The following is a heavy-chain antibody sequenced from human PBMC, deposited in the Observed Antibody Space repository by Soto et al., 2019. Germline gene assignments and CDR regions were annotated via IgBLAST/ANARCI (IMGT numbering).Heavy chain of an antibody. CDR1: GFTFSSYW. CDR2: IKQDGSEK. J-gene: IGHJ6*03. Sequence: PGGSLRLSCAASGFTFSSYWMSWVRQAPGKGLEWVANIKQDGSEKYYVDSVKGRFTISRDNAKNSLYLQMNSLRAEDTAVYYCARQANYYYYYYMDVWGKGTTVTVSS. V-gene: IGHV3-7*01. CDR3: ARQANYYYYYYMDV.